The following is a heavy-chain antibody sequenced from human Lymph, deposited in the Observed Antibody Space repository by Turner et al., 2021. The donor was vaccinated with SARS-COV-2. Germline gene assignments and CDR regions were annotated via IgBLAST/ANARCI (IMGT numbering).Heavy chain of an antibody. J-gene: IGHJ4*02. Sequence: QVQLVESGGGVVQPGRSLRLACAASGFTFSSYGMHWVRQAPGKGLEWVAVISYDGSNKYYADSVKDRFTISRDNSKNTLYLQMNSLRAEDTAVYYCAKGGDVDPYYFDYWGQGTLVTVSS. CDR3: AKGGDVDPYYFDY. CDR2: ISYDGSNK. V-gene: IGHV3-30*18. CDR1: GFTFSSYG. D-gene: IGHD3-16*01.